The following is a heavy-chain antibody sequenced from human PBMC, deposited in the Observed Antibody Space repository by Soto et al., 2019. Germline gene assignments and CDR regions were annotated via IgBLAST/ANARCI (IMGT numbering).Heavy chain of an antibody. V-gene: IGHV1-69*01. CDR1: GGTFSDYA. CDR3: ARAPPTCSGGSCYKGSQYYFFAMDV. D-gene: IGHD2-15*01. J-gene: IGHJ6*02. Sequence: QVQLVQSGAEVKKPGSSVKVSCKASGGTFSDYAINWVRQAPGQGLEWMGGIIPIFGTVNYAQNFQGRVKITADESTNTVYIEVSSLRYEDTAVFYCARAPPTCSGGSCYKGSQYYFFAMDVWGQGTTVTVSS. CDR2: IIPIFGTV.